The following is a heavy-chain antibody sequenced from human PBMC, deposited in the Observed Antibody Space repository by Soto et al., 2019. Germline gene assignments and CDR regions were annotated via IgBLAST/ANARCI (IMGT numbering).Heavy chain of an antibody. Sequence: QVQLQESGPGLVKPSETVSLTCTVSGDSISSSSLYWGWIRQPPGKGLEWIGNIYNIGKTYYSPSLESRVTISVDTSKNQFSLKLSSVTAADTAVYYCARHASNSGSYSEYFQYWGQGTLVAVSS. J-gene: IGHJ1*01. CDR1: GDSISSSSLY. V-gene: IGHV4-39*01. CDR2: IYNIGKT. CDR3: ARHASNSGSYSEYFQY. D-gene: IGHD1-26*01.